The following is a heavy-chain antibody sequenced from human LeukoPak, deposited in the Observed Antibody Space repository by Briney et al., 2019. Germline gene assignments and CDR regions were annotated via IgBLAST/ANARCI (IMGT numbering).Heavy chain of an antibody. CDR3: ARGFSYGYSDY. D-gene: IGHD5-18*01. CDR2: ISSDGSST. J-gene: IGHJ4*02. CDR1: GFSFRNYW. V-gene: IGHV3-74*03. Sequence: GGSLRLSCAASGFSFRNYWMYWARQAPGKGLVWVSRISSDGSSTKYEDSVKGRFTISRDTATNTLYLQMSSLRAEDTAVYYCARGFSYGYSDYWGQGTLVTVSS.